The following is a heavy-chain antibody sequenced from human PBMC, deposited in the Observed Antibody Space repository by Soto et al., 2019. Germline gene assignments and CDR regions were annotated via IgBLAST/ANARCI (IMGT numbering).Heavy chain of an antibody. D-gene: IGHD1-1*01. V-gene: IGHV4-34*02. CDR2: INHRGSA. J-gene: IGHJ3*01. CDR1: GGSFSGFY. CDR3: VSGRTGDGDNTADGFDF. Sequence: QVQLQHWGAGLLRPSETLSLTCAVYGGSFSGFYWSWIRQSPVKGLEWNAEINHRGSANYNPSLKRRVTISVDTSKNQFSLKLSSVTAAETAIYSCVSGRTGDGDNTADGFDFWGPGTLVTVSS.